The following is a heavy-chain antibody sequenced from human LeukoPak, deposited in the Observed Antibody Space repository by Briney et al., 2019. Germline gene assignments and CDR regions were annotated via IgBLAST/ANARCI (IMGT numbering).Heavy chain of an antibody. V-gene: IGHV3-23*01. D-gene: IGHD3-22*01. Sequence: GVSLRLSCAASGFTFSSYAMSWVRQAPGKGLELVSAISGSGGSTYYADSVKGRFTISRDNSKNTLYLQMNSLRAEDTAVYYCAKTSYDSSGYYYFDYWGQGTLVTVSS. CDR2: ISGSGGST. CDR3: AKTSYDSSGYYYFDY. CDR1: GFTFSSYA. J-gene: IGHJ4*02.